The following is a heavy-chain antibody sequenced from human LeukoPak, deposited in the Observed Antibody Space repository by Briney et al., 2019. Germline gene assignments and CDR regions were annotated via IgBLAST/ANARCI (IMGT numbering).Heavy chain of an antibody. V-gene: IGHV3-15*01. D-gene: IGHD4-23*01. Sequence: PGGSLRLSCAGSGFTFSDAWVSWVRQAPGKGLEWVGRIKSKTDGGTTDYAAPVKGRFTISRDDSKTTLYLQMNSLKPEDTAVYYCYVTGYGGNSTFDYWGQGTLVTVSS. CDR1: GFTFSDAW. CDR2: IKSKTDGGTT. CDR3: YVTGYGGNSTFDY. J-gene: IGHJ4*02.